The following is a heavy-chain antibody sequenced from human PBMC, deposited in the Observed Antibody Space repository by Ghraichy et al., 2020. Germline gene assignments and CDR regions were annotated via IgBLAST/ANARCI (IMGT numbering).Heavy chain of an antibody. J-gene: IGHJ4*02. D-gene: IGHD6-19*01. V-gene: IGHV3-11*06. CDR1: GFTFSDYY. Sequence: GGSLRLSCAASGFTFSDYYMSWIRQAPGKGLEWVSYISSSSSYTNYADSVKGRFTISRDNAKNSLYLQMNSLRAEDTAVYYCAREIGYSSGWFDYWGQGTLVTVSS. CDR2: ISSSSSYT. CDR3: AREIGYSSGWFDY.